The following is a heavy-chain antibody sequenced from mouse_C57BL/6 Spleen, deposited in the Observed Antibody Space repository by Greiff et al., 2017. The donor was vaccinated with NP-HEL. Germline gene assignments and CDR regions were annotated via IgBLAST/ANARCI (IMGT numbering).Heavy chain of an antibody. J-gene: IGHJ1*03. CDR3: ARGGDGYEGSYWYFDV. CDR1: GYTFTDYN. D-gene: IGHD2-2*01. V-gene: IGHV1-18*01. Sequence: EVQLQQSGPELVKPGASVKIPCKASGYTFTDYNMDWVKQSHGKSLEWIGDINPNNGGTIYNQKFKGKATLTVDKSSSTAYMELRSLTSEDTAVYYCARGGDGYEGSYWYFDVWGTGTTVTVSS. CDR2: INPNNGGT.